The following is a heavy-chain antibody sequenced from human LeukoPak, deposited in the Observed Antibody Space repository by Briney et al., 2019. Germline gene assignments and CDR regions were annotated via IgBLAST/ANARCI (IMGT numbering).Heavy chain of an antibody. CDR1: GFTFSSYA. Sequence: GGSLRLSCAASGFTFSSYAMSWVRQAPGKGLEWVSAISGSGGSTYYADSVKGRFTISRDNAKNTLYLQTSSLRAEDTAVYYCARSDWFDPWGQGTLVTVSS. V-gene: IGHV3-23*01. CDR2: ISGSGGST. CDR3: ARSDWFDP. J-gene: IGHJ5*02.